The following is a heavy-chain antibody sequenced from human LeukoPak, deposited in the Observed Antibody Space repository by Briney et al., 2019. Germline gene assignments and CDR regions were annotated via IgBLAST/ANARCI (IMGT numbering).Heavy chain of an antibody. CDR3: ASLHYYDSSGYLAY. Sequence: SETLSLTCTVSGGSMSSSSYYWGWIRQPPGKGLEWIGSVYYSGTTYYNPSLKSRVTISVDTSKNQFSLKLSSVTAADTAMYYCASLHYYDSSGYLAYWGQGTLVTVSS. D-gene: IGHD3-22*01. V-gene: IGHV4-39*01. CDR1: GGSMSSSSYY. CDR2: VYYSGTT. J-gene: IGHJ4*02.